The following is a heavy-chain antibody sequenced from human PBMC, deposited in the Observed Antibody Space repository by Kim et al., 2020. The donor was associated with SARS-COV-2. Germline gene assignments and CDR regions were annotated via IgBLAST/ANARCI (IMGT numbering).Heavy chain of an antibody. D-gene: IGHD3-9*01. Sequence: GGSLRLSCAASGFTFSSYAMHWVRQAPGKGLEWVAVISFDGSNKYYADSVKGRFTISRDNSKNTLYLQMNSLRAEDTAVYYCARGYYDILTGYNYFDYWGQGTLVTVSS. CDR2: ISFDGSNK. CDR1: GFTFSSYA. J-gene: IGHJ4*02. CDR3: ARGYYDILTGYNYFDY. V-gene: IGHV3-30*04.